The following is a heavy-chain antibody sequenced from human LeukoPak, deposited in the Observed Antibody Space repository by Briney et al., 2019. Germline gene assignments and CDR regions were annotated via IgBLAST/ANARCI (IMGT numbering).Heavy chain of an antibody. J-gene: IGHJ5*02. CDR2: INHSGST. Sequence: PSETLSLTCAAYGGSFSGYYWSWIRQPPGKGLEWIGEINHSGSTNYNPSLKSRVTISVDTSKNQFSLKLSSVTAADTAVYYCARVYNWNWSWFDPWGQGTLVTVSS. V-gene: IGHV4-34*01. D-gene: IGHD1-7*01. CDR3: ARVYNWNWSWFDP. CDR1: GGSFSGYY.